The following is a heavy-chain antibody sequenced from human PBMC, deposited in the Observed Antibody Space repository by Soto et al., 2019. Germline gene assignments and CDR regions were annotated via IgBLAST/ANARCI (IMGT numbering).Heavy chain of an antibody. V-gene: IGHV3-23*01. CDR3: AKGAPPFDISIILIDP. D-gene: IGHD3-10*01. CDR1: GFTFRSDA. CDR2: TCGSGDCT. Sequence: GGSLSLSLASSGFTFRSDAMSWVRQAPGQGLEWVSTTCGSGDCTNDEAASEGRLTTSRENSKNTLYLQMNSLRAEDTAVYYCAKGAPPFDISIILIDPWGQGTLVTVSS. J-gene: IGHJ5*02.